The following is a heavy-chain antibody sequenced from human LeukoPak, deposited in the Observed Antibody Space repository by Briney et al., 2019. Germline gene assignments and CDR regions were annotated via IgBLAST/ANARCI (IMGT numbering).Heavy chain of an antibody. Sequence: GGSLRLSCAASGFTFSDSAMHWVRQASGTGLEWVARIRSKANTYAASYAASVKGRFTISRDDSKNTASLQMNSLKTEDTAAYYCMARGDSYGLFDYWGHGTLVTVSS. CDR1: GFTFSDSA. J-gene: IGHJ4*01. V-gene: IGHV3-73*01. CDR2: IRSKANTYAA. D-gene: IGHD5-18*01. CDR3: MARGDSYGLFDY.